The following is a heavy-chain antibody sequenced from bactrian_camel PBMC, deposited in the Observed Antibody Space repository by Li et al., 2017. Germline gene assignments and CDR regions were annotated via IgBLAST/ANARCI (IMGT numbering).Heavy chain of an antibody. V-gene: IGHV3S53*01. J-gene: IGHJ4*01. CDR2: IDDQGTT. CDR3: ATGDSDYLHPFDD. D-gene: IGHD4*01. CDR1: KDTSRFYF. Sequence: HVQLVESGGGSVQAGGSLRLSCSTSKDTSRFYFMAWFRQAPGREREGVAAIDDQGTTRYAEFVEGRFTISKDNAKNTVYLQMNSLKSEDTALYYCATGDSDYLHPFDDWGQGTQVTVS.